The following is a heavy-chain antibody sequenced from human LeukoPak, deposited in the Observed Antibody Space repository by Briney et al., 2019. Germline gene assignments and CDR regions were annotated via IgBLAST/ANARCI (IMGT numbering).Heavy chain of an antibody. CDR1: GFIVSGTY. CDR2: IYSGGDI. V-gene: IGHV3-53*01. J-gene: IGHJ4*02. CDR3: AKVTYGSGTYGAFDY. D-gene: IGHD3-10*01. Sequence: TGGSLRLSCAASGFIVSGTYMTWVRQAPGKGLECVSIIYSGGDIYYTDSVKGRFTISRDNSKNTLYLQMNSLRAEDTAVYYCAKVTYGSGTYGAFDYWGQGTLVTVSS.